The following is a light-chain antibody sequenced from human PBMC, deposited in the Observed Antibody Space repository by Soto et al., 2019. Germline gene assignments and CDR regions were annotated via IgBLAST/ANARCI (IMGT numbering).Light chain of an antibody. CDR2: DAS. CDR3: QQRSSWPLT. J-gene: IGKJ3*01. CDR1: QSVTRY. V-gene: IGKV3-11*01. Sequence: EIVLTQSPATLSLSPGARATLSCRASQSVTRYLAWYQQRPGQTPRLLIYDASNRATGIPARFSGSGSGTDVTLSNSSLEPEDFAVYYCQQRSSWPLTCGPGTKVDFK.